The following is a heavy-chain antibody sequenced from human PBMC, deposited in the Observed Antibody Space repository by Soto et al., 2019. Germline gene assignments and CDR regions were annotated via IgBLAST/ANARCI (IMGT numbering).Heavy chain of an antibody. CDR3: ARRKERSGPYYLDL. V-gene: IGHV1-18*04. CDR2: VSNKNGVT. D-gene: IGHD6-25*01. CDR1: GYTFSNYD. J-gene: IGHJ4*02. Sequence: ASVKVSCKTSGYTFSNYDFSWVRQAPGQGLEWMGWVSNKNGVTNYAEKFRDRVTMTTDISTNTIYMELRSLRSDDTAVYFCARRKERSGPYYLDLWGQGTQVTVSS.